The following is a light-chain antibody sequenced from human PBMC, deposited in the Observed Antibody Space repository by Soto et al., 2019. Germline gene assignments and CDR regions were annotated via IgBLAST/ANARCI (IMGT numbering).Light chain of an antibody. CDR3: QQYNNWPT. Sequence: EIVMTQSPATLSVSLGERATLSCRASQSVSSNLAWYQQKPGQAPRLLIYGASTRATGIPARFSGSGSGTEFTLTISSLQSEDFAVDYCQQYNNWPTFGQGTKVEIK. J-gene: IGKJ1*01. V-gene: IGKV3-15*01. CDR2: GAS. CDR1: QSVSSN.